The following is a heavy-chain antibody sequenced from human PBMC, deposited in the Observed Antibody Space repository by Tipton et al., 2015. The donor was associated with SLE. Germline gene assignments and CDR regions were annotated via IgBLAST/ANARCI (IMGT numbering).Heavy chain of an antibody. J-gene: IGHJ4*02. D-gene: IGHD3-3*01. Sequence: TLSLTCTISGHSIRSSSYYWGWIRQSPGKGLEWIGTIYNSGTTYYSPSLRSRVTMSVDTFKNEFSLKLSSVTAADTAVYYCARHTANFRGFGYWGQGTKVIVSS. V-gene: IGHV4-39*07. CDR3: ARHTANFRGFGY. CDR2: IYNSGTT. CDR1: GHSIRSSSYY.